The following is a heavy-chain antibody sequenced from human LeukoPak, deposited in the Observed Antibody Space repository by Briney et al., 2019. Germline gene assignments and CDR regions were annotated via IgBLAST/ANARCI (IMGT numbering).Heavy chain of an antibody. V-gene: IGHV3-30*04. CDR2: ISFHGTDT. D-gene: IGHD1-14*01. CDR3: ARSKDRNLYYFDY. Sequence: PGGSLRLSCAASGFTFISYAIHWVRQAPGKGLEWVAVISFHGTDTFYADSVKGRFTISRDNAKNSLYLQMNSLRAEDTAVYYCARSKDRNLYYFDYWGQGTLVTVSS. CDR1: GFTFISYA. J-gene: IGHJ4*02.